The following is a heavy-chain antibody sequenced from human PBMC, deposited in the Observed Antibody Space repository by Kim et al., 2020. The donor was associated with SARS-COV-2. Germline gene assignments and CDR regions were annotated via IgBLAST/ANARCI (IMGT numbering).Heavy chain of an antibody. CDR1: GGTISSYY. CDR2: IYHNGNT. CDR3: ARGDTRQAGGYGMDV. J-gene: IGHJ6*02. D-gene: IGHD6-6*01. Sequence: SETLSLTCTVSGGTISSYYWSWVRQPPGKGLEWIGYIYHNGNTKYNPSLKSRVTLSIDTSKTQFFLNLSSVTAADTAVYSCARGDTRQAGGYGMDVWGLGTTVIVS. V-gene: IGHV4-59*12.